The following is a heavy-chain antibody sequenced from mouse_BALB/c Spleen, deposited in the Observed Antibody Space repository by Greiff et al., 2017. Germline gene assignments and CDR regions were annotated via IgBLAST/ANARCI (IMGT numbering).Heavy chain of an antibody. CDR2: IDPANGNT. J-gene: IGHJ3*01. V-gene: IGHV14-3*02. CDR3: ARSDYGDDVAY. CDR1: GFYFTDTY. D-gene: IGHD2-2*01. Sequence: VQLQQSGAELVKPGASVKLSCTASGFYFTDTYMHWVKQRPEQGLEWIGRIDPANGNTKYDPKFQGKATITADTSSNTAYLQLSSLTSEDTAVYYCARSDYGDDVAYWGQGTLVTVSA.